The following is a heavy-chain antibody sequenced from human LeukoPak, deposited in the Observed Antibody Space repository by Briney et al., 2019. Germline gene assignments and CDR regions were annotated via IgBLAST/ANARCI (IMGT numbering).Heavy chain of an antibody. D-gene: IGHD3-10*01. J-gene: IGHJ4*02. CDR2: IRYDGFNK. Sequence: GGSLRLSCTASGFDFDNYGMHWVRQGPVKGLEWVAMIRYDGFNKYYADSVKGRFTISRDNSMNTLYLQLNSLTVEDTAVYYCAKDLSTVRDLNFDYWGQGTQVTVSS. V-gene: IGHV3-30*02. CDR3: AKDLSTVRDLNFDY. CDR1: GFDFDNYG.